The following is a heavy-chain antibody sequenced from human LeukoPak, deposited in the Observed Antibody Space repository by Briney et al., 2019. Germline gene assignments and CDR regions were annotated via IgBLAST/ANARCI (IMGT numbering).Heavy chain of an antibody. D-gene: IGHD6-19*01. CDR1: GYTFTSSD. CDR2: MDPNSGNT. Sequence: ASVKVSCKAFGYTFTSSDFNWVRQATGQGLEWMGWMDPNSGNTGYAQKFQGRVTMTRDTSISTAYMELSSLRSEDTAVYYCARVSGWYNYFDYWGQGTLVTVSS. CDR3: ARVSGWYNYFDY. J-gene: IGHJ4*02. V-gene: IGHV1-8*01.